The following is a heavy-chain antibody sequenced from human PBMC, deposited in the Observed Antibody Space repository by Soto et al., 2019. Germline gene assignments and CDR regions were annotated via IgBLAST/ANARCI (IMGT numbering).Heavy chain of an antibody. D-gene: IGHD3-9*01. CDR1: GFTFDDYT. J-gene: IGHJ4*02. Sequence: EVQLVESGGVVVQPGGSLRLSCAASGFTFDDYTMHWVRQAPGKGLEWVALISWDGGSTYYADSVKGRFTISRDNSKNSLDLQMNSLRTEDTALYYCAKGQFDWLYLFDYWGQGTLVTVSS. V-gene: IGHV3-43*01. CDR3: AKGQFDWLYLFDY. CDR2: ISWDGGST.